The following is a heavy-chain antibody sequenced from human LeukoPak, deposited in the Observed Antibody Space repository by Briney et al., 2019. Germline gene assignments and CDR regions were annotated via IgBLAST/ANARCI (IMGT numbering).Heavy chain of an antibody. CDR3: ARAFDI. Sequence: SETLSLTCTVSGGSISSSSLYWGWIRQPPGKGLEWIGSINYSGSTNYNPSLKSRVTISVDTSKNQFSLKLSSVTAADTAVYYCARAFDIWGQGTMVTVSS. CDR2: INYSGST. V-gene: IGHV4-39*01. CDR1: GGSISSSSLY. J-gene: IGHJ3*02.